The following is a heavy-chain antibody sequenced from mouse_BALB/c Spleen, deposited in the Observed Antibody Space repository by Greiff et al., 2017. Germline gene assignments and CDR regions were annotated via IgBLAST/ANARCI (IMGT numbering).Heavy chain of an antibody. J-gene: IGHJ4*01. V-gene: IGHV2-9*02. CDR1: GFSLTSYG. CDR3: ARDRHYYGYYAMDY. D-gene: IGHD1-2*01. Sequence: VKLVESGPGLVAPSQSLSITCTVSGFSLTSYGVHWVRQPPGKGLEWLGVIWAGGSTNYNSALMSRLSISKDNSKSQVFLKMNSLQTDDTAMYYCARDRHYYGYYAMDYWGQGTSVTVSS. CDR2: IWAGGST.